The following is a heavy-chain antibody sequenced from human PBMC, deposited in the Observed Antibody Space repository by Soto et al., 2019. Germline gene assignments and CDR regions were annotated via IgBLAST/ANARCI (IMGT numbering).Heavy chain of an antibody. D-gene: IGHD1-1*01. CDR3: AKDGMSGTGFDY. J-gene: IGHJ4*02. Sequence: QVQLVESGGGGVQPGRSLRLSCAASGFTFSSNGMHWSRQAPGKGLEWVAVISYDGSNKYYADSVKGRFTISRDNSKNTLYLQMNSLRAEDTAVYYCAKDGMSGTGFDYWGQGTLVTVSS. CDR2: ISYDGSNK. CDR1: GFTFSSNG. V-gene: IGHV3-30*18.